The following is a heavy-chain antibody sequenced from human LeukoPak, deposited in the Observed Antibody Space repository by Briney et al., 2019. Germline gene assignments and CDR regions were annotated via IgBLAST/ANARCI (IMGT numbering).Heavy chain of an antibody. CDR1: GFXXXSYD. CDR2: ISGSGGST. D-gene: IGHD3-22*01. V-gene: IGHV3-23*01. CDR3: ATYDSSGYYRSYFDY. J-gene: IGHJ4*02. Sequence: SGFXXXSYDMSWVRQAPGKGLEWVSAISGSGGSTYYADSVKGRFTISRDNSKNTLYLQMNGLRAEDTAVYYCATYDSSGYYRSYFDYWGQGTLVTVSS.